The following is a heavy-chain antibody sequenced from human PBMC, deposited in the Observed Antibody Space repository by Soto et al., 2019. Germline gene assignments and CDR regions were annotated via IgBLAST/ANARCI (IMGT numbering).Heavy chain of an antibody. V-gene: IGHV1-69*02. CDR3: AMEYCSSTSCYRDY. CDR1: GGTFSSYT. J-gene: IGHJ4*02. CDR2: IIPILGIA. D-gene: IGHD2-2*02. Sequence: QVQLVQSGAEVKKPGSSVKVSCKASGGTFSSYTISWVRQAPGQGLEWMGRIIPILGIANYAQKFQGRVTITADKPTSTAYMELTSLRAEDTAVYYCAMEYCSSTSCYRDYWGQGTLVTVSS.